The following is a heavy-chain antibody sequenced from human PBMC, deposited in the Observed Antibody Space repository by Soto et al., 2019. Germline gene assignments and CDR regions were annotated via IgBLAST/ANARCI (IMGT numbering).Heavy chain of an antibody. CDR1: GGSISSYY. J-gene: IGHJ4*02. Sequence: SETLSLTCTVSGGSISSYYWSWIRQPPGKGLEWIGYIYYSGSTNYNPSLKSRVTISVDTSKNQFSLKLSSVTAADTAVYYCERQSFGDYWGQGTLVIGSS. D-gene: IGHD3-10*01. V-gene: IGHV4-59*08. CDR2: IYYSGST. CDR3: ERQSFGDY.